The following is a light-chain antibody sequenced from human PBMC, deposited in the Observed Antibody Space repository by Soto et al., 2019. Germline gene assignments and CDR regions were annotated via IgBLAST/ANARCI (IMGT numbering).Light chain of an antibody. J-gene: IGKJ2*01. CDR1: QTVLYSSNNKNY. CDR2: WAS. Sequence: DIVMTQSPDSLAVSLDERATINCKSSQTVLYSSNNKNYLAWYLQKPGQPPKLLIYWASTRESGVPDRFSGSGPGTDFTLTISSLQAEDVAVYYCQQYYSTPHTFGQGTKLEIK. V-gene: IGKV4-1*01. CDR3: QQYYSTPHT.